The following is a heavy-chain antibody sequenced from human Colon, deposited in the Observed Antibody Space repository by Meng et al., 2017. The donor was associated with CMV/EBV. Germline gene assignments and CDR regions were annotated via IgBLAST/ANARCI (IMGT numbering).Heavy chain of an antibody. J-gene: IGHJ4*02. CDR2: INTAGSTT. CDR3: ASRDY. CDR1: VLTFGSNW. V-gene: IGHV3-74*01. Sequence: VRLVGSGGGLVRPGGSLALSFVASVLTFGSNWMHWVRQGPGKGLVWVSRINTAGSTTYYADSVKGRFTISRDNAKNTLYLQMNSLRAEDTAVYYCASRDYWGQGTLVTVSS.